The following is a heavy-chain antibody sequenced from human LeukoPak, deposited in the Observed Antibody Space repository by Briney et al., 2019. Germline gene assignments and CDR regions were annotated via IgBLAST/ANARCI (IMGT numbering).Heavy chain of an antibody. CDR3: AREGITLTLDY. CDR1: GFTFSSYW. V-gene: IGHV3-74*01. Sequence: GGSLRLSCTASGFTFSSYWMHWVRQVPGKGLMWLTRISLDGSMTSYADSVRGRFIISRDNAKNTVYLQLNGLRAEDTAVYHCAREGITLTLDYWGQGTLVTVSS. D-gene: IGHD5-24*01. CDR2: ISLDGSMT. J-gene: IGHJ4*02.